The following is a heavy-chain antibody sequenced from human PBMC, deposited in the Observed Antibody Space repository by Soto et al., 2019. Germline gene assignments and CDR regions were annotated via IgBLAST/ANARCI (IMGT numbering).Heavy chain of an antibody. D-gene: IGHD2-21*02. V-gene: IGHV3-33*06. CDR3: VKDHCGGDCYSDPYFDY. J-gene: IGHJ4*02. CDR2: IWFDGSKQ. CDR1: GFSFTTYG. Sequence: QVQLVESGEGVVQPGRSLRLSCVASGFSFTTYGLHWVRQAPGKGLEWVAVIWFDGSKQYYADSVKGRFIISRDNSKNIVYLEMNSMRVEDTAVYYCVKDHCGGDCYSDPYFDYWGQGTLVTVSS.